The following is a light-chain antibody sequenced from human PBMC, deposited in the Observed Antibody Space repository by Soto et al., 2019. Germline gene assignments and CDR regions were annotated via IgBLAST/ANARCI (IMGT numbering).Light chain of an antibody. J-gene: IGKJ4*01. V-gene: IGKV1-33*01. CDR1: HDVSRN. CDR3: QQYKMMLS. CDR2: DAS. Sequence: DIQMTQSPSSLSASVGDRVTIACQSSHDVSRNLNWFQQKPGEAPKLPIYDASNLERVVPSRFSVSGSVSDFTLTISSLHPEDVVTYYFQQYKMMLSFGGGTEVEMK.